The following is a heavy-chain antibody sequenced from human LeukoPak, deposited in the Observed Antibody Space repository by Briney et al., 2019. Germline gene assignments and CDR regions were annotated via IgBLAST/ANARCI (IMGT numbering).Heavy chain of an antibody. CDR3: AKRGIVIRAVIIVGFHKEAYYFDD. Sequence: GSLRLSCAVSGITLSNYGMSWVRQAPGKGLEWVAGISGSAGGTIYAASVKGRVTISRDNPKNTLYLQMTSLRAEDTAVYFCAKRGIVIRAVIIVGFHKEAYYFDDWGQGALVTVSS. D-gene: IGHD3-10*01. J-gene: IGHJ4*02. CDR2: ISGSAGGT. V-gene: IGHV3-23*01. CDR1: GITLSNYG.